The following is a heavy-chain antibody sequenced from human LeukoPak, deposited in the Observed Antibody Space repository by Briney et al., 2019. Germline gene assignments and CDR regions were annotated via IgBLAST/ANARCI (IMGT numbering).Heavy chain of an antibody. D-gene: IGHD6-13*01. CDR3: ARAAAGIFNWFDP. J-gene: IGHJ5*02. Sequence: SETLSLTCAVSGGSISSSNWWSWVRPPPGKGLEWIGEIYHSGSTNYNPSLKSRVTISVDKSKNQFSLKLSSVTAADTAVYYCARAAAGIFNWFDPWGQGTLVTVSS. CDR2: IYHSGST. CDR1: GGSISSSNW. V-gene: IGHV4-4*02.